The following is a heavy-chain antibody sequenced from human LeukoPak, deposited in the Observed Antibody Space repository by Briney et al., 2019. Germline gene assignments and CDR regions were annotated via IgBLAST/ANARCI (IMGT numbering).Heavy chain of an antibody. V-gene: IGHV4-59*08. D-gene: IGHD1-26*01. Sequence: SETLSLTCTVSGGSFSSFYWSWIRQTPGKGLEWIGYIYYRGSTKYNSSLKRRVTLSVDTSKKQFSLKLSSVTAADTAVYYCARLNSGSFDAFDIWGQGTLVTVSS. CDR3: ARLNSGSFDAFDI. CDR1: GGSFSSFY. CDR2: IYYRGST. J-gene: IGHJ3*02.